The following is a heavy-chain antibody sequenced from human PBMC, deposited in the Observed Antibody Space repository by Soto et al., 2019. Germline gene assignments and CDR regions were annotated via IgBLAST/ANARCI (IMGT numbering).Heavy chain of an antibody. Sequence: QLQLQESGPGLVKPSETLSLTCTVSGGSISSSSYYWGWIRQPPGKGLEWIGSIYYSGSTYYNPSLKSRVTISVDTSKNQFSLKLSSVTAADTAVYYCARQVGQGMVINWFDPWGQGTLVTVSS. V-gene: IGHV4-39*01. CDR3: ARQVGQGMVINWFDP. CDR1: GGSISSSSYY. CDR2: IYYSGST. J-gene: IGHJ5*02. D-gene: IGHD5-18*01.